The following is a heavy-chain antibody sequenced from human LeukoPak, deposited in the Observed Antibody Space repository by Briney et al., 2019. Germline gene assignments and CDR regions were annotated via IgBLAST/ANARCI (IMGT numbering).Heavy chain of an antibody. CDR3: ARDSSEDFYDSSGYYSFDF. D-gene: IGHD3-22*01. V-gene: IGHV1-18*01. J-gene: IGHJ4*02. CDR1: GYTFTSYG. CDR2: ISAYNGNT. Sequence: AASVKVSCKASGYTFTSYGISWVRQAPGQGLEWMGWISAYNGNTNYAQKVQGRVTMTTGTSTSTAYMELRSLRSDDTAVFYCARDSSEDFYDSSGYYSFDFWGQGTLVTVSS.